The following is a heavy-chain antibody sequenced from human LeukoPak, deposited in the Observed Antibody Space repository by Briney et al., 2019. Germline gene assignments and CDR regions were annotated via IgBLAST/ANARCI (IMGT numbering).Heavy chain of an antibody. CDR2: IYYSGST. Sequence: KPSETLSLTCTVSGGSISSYYWSRIRQPPGKGLEWIGYIYYSGSTNYNPSLKSRVTISVDTSKNQFSLKLSSVTAADTAVYYCARSPLYDFWSTYYFDYWGQGTLVTVSS. D-gene: IGHD3-3*01. CDR3: ARSPLYDFWSTYYFDY. V-gene: IGHV4-59*01. CDR1: GGSISSYY. J-gene: IGHJ4*02.